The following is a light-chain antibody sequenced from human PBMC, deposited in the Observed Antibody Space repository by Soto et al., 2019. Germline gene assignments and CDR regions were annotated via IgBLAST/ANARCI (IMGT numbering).Light chain of an antibody. CDR2: DAS. CDR1: QSISSW. V-gene: IGKV1-5*01. CDR3: QQYNRPYA. Sequence: DIQMTQSHSTLSASVGDRVTITCRARQSISSWLAWYQQKPWKAPELLIYDASSLESGFPSRLSGSVSGTEFTLTISCLQPGYFSTYYCQQYNRPYAFGQGTKLHVK. J-gene: IGKJ2*01.